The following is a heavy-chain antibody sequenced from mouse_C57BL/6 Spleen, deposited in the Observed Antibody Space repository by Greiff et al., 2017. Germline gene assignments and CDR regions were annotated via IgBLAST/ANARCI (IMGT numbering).Heavy chain of an antibody. Sequence: QVQLKQSGAELVKPGASVKISCKASGYAFSSYWMNWVKQRPGKGLEWIGQIYPGDGDTNYNGKFKGKATLTADKSSSTAYMQLSSLTSEDSAVYFCARSPGGYYDYYAMDYWGQGTSVTVSS. CDR1: GYAFSSYW. V-gene: IGHV1-80*01. CDR3: ARSPGGYYDYYAMDY. J-gene: IGHJ4*01. CDR2: IYPGDGDT. D-gene: IGHD2-3*01.